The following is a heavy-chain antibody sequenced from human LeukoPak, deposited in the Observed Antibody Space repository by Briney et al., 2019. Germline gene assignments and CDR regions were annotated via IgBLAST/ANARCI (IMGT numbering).Heavy chain of an antibody. V-gene: IGHV4-31*03. CDR3: ARGQKVLNGGDYFDY. CDR2: IYDSGST. CDR1: GGSISSDDYY. J-gene: IGHJ4*02. D-gene: IGHD3-10*01. Sequence: SETLSLTCTVSGGSISSDDYYWTWIRQRPGKGLEWIGYIYDSGSTYYKPSLMSRVTISVDTSKNQFSLKLSSVTAADTAVYYCARGQKVLNGGDYFDYWGQGALVTVSS.